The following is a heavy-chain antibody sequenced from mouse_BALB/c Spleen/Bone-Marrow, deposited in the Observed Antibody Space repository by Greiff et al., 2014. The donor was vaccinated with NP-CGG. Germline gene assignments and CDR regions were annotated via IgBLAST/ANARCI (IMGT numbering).Heavy chain of an antibody. D-gene: IGHD2-1*01. V-gene: IGHV7-3*02. CDR3: ARDYLYNFDY. CDR1: GFTFTDHY. Sequence: DVQLVESGGGLVQPGGFLRLSCATSGFTFTDHYMSWVRQPPGKALEWLGFIRNKANGYTTEYSASVKGRFTISRDNSQSIVYLQMNTLRAEDSATYYCARDYLYNFDYWGQGTTLTVSS. CDR2: IRNKANGYTT. J-gene: IGHJ2*01.